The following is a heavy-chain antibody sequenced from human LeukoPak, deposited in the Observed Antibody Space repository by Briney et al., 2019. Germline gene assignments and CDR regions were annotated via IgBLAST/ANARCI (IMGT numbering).Heavy chain of an antibody. CDR1: GGSISSSSYY. CDR2: IYYSGST. D-gene: IGHD3-22*01. V-gene: IGHV4-39*01. J-gene: IGHJ4*02. Sequence: SETLSLTCTVSGGSISSSSYYWGWIRQPPEKGLEWIGSIYYSGSTYYNPSLKSRVTISVDTSKNQFSLKLSSVTAADTAVYYCARGGVVITKFDYWGQGTLVTVSS. CDR3: ARGGVVITKFDY.